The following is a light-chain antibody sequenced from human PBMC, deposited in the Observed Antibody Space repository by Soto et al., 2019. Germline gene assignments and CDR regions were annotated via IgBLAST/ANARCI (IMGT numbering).Light chain of an antibody. CDR1: QTISSW. CDR2: KAS. V-gene: IGKV1-5*03. CDR3: QQYGSSSWT. Sequence: IQMAQSPSTLSASVGDRVTITCRASQTISSWLAWYQQKPGKAPKLLIYKASTVKSGVPSRFSGSGSGTEFTLTISRLEPEDFAVYYCQQYGSSSWTFGEGTKVDIK. J-gene: IGKJ1*01.